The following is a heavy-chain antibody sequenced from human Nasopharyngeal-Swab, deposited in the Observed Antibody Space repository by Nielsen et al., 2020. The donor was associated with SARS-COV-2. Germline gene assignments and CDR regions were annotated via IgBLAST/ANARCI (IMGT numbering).Heavy chain of an antibody. CDR2: IHPGDSDT. D-gene: IGHD6-13*01. J-gene: IGHJ6*03. Sequence: GESLKISCKGSGSSFTSYWIGWGRQMPGKGQEWRGIIHPGDSDTRYSPSYQGQVTISADKSISTAYLQWSSLKASDTAMYYCARTMNWYSSSWYEGYYYYYMDVWGKGTTVTVSS. CDR1: GSSFTSYW. CDR3: ARTMNWYSSSWYEGYYYYYMDV. V-gene: IGHV5-51*01.